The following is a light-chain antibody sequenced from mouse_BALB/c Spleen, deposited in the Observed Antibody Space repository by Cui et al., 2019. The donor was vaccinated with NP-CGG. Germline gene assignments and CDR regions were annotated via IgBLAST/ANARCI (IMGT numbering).Light chain of an antibody. Sequence: QVVVTQESALTTSPGETVTLTCRSSIGTVTTSNYANWVQEKPDHLFTGLIGGTNNRAPGVPARFSGSPIGDKAALTITGAQTEDEAIYFCALWYSNHWVFGGGTKLTVL. J-gene: IGLJ1*01. CDR3: ALWYSNHWV. CDR1: IGTVTTSNY. CDR2: GTN. V-gene: IGLV1*01.